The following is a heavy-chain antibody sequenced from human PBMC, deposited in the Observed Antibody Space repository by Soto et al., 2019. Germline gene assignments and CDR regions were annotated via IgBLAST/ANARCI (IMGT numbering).Heavy chain of an antibody. CDR1: GGSLSSSAYS. J-gene: IGHJ3*02. CDR3: ARELLFYDSSGYSWDDAFDI. Sequence: KPSETLSLTCTVSGGSLSSSAYSWSWIRQTPGKGLEWIGFIYQSGSTYYNPSLKSRVTLSLDRPKNQISLKLTSVTAADTAVYFCARELLFYDSSGYSWDDAFDIWGQGTMVTVSS. V-gene: IGHV4-30-2*01. CDR2: IYQSGST. D-gene: IGHD3-22*01.